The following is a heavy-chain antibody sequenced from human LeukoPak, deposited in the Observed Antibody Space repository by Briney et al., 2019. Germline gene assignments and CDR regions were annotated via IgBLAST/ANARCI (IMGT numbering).Heavy chain of an antibody. CDR3: ARNAGGHDFWSGYLHGSFDY. D-gene: IGHD3-3*01. Sequence: PGRSLRLSCAASGFTFSSYAMHWVRQAPGKGLEWVAVISYDGSNKYYADSVKGRFTISRDNSKNTLYLQMNSLRAEDTAVYYCARNAGGHDFWSGYLHGSFDYWGQGTLVTVSS. CDR1: GFTFSSYA. CDR2: ISYDGSNK. J-gene: IGHJ4*02. V-gene: IGHV3-30-3*01.